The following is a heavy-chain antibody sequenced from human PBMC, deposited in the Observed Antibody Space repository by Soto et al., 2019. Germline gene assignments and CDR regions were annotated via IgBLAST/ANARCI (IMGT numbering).Heavy chain of an antibody. CDR1: GFSLSAHGVG. D-gene: IGHD4-17*01. J-gene: IGHJ4*02. CDR2: IYWDDDK. CDR3: AHSDYGDYFDY. Sequence: QITLKESGPTLVKPTQTLTLTCTFSGFSLSAHGVGVGWIRQPPGKALEWLALIYWDDDKRYSPSLKSRLTITKDTSKNQVVLTMTNTVPVDTATYFCAHSDYGDYFDYWGQGTLVTVSS. V-gene: IGHV2-5*02.